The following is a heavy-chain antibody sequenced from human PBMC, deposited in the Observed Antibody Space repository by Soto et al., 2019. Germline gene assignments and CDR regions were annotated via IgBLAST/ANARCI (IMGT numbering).Heavy chain of an antibody. D-gene: IGHD6-19*01. CDR2: IYHSGST. J-gene: IGHJ4*02. Sequence: TLCLTCAVSGYSISTGFNWGWIRQPPGKGLEWIGSIYHSGSTYYNLSLKSRVTISADTSKNQISLKLISVTAADTALYYCARDWGTGFYNFDSWGQGNLVTVSS. V-gene: IGHV4-38-2*02. CDR1: GYSISTGFN. CDR3: ARDWGTGFYNFDS.